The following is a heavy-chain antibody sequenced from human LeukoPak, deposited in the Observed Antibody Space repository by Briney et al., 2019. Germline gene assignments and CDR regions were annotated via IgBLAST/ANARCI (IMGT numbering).Heavy chain of an antibody. CDR1: EFSVGSNY. CDR3: ARLYDGSAYHADHFDY. Sequence: GGSLRLSCAASEFSVGSNYMTWVRQAPGKGLEWVSLIYSGGSTYYADSVKGRFTISRDNAKNTMYLQMNSLRAEDTAVYYCARLYDGSAYHADHFDYWGQGTLVIVSS. CDR2: IYSGGST. J-gene: IGHJ4*02. D-gene: IGHD3-22*01. V-gene: IGHV3-66*01.